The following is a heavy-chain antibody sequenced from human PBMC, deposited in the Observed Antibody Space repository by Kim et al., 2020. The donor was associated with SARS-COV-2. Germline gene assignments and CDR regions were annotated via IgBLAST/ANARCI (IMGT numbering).Heavy chain of an antibody. CDR1: GFTFSSYS. J-gene: IGHJ4*02. Sequence: GGSLRLSCAASGFTFSSYSMNWVRQAPGKGLEWVSSISSSSNYIYYADSVKGRFTISRDNAKNSLYLQMNSLRAEDTAVYYCARDTLADSSGYYYWGQGTLVTVSS. D-gene: IGHD3-22*01. V-gene: IGHV3-21*01. CDR3: ARDTLADSSGYYY. CDR2: ISSSSNYI.